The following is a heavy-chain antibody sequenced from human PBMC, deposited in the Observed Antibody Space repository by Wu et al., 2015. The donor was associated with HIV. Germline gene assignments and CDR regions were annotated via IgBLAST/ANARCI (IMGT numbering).Heavy chain of an antibody. CDR2: ISAYNGNT. D-gene: IGHD3-22*01. CDR3: ATAERRRGVRNEWLYYYDSSGYYY. V-gene: IGHV1-18*01. J-gene: IGHJ4*03. CDR1: GYTFTSYG. Sequence: QVQLVQSGAELKKPGASVKVSCKASGYTFTSYGISWVRQAPGQGLEWMGWISAYNGNTNYAQKLQGRVTMTTDTSTSTAYMELRSLRSDDTAVYYCATAERRRGVRNEWLYYYDSSGYYYWGHGNLVTVSS.